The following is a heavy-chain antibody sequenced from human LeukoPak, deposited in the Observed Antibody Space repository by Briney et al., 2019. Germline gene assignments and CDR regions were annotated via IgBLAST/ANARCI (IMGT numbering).Heavy chain of an antibody. V-gene: IGHV3-74*01. CDR1: GFTFSSYW. CDR2: INSDGSST. J-gene: IGHJ6*03. D-gene: IGHD1-20*01. Sequence: GGSLRLSCAASGFTFSSYWMHWVRQAPGKGLVWVSRINSDGSSTSYADSAKGRFTISRDNAKNTLYLQMNSLRAEDTAVYYCARAGITGIYYYYYYMDVWGKGTTATVSS. CDR3: ARAGITGIYYYYYYMDV.